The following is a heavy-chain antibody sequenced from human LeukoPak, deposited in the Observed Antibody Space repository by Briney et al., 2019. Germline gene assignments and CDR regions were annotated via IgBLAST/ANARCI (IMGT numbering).Heavy chain of an antibody. V-gene: IGHV3-11*01. J-gene: IGHJ4*02. CDR2: ISSSGSTI. Sequence: GGSLRLSCAASGFTFSDYYMSWIRQAPGKGLEWVSYISSSGSTIYYADSVKGRFTISRDNAKNSLYLQMNSLRAEDTALYYCAKDSGSYTFDYRGQGTLVTVSS. D-gene: IGHD1-26*01. CDR1: GFTFSDYY. CDR3: AKDSGSYTFDY.